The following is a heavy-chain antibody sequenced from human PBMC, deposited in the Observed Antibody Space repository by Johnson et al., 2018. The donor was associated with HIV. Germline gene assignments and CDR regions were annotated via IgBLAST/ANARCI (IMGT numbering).Heavy chain of an antibody. CDR1: GFTFSSYA. V-gene: IGHV3-30-3*01. D-gene: IGHD3-22*01. CDR2: ISYDGSNK. Sequence: VQLVESGGGVVQPGRSLRLSCAASGFTFSSYAMHWVRQAPGKGLEWVAVISYDGSNKYYADSVKGRFTISRDNSKNTLYLQMNSLKTEDTAVYYCTTAKWLLGAFDIWGQGTMVTVSS. CDR3: TTAKWLLGAFDI. J-gene: IGHJ3*02.